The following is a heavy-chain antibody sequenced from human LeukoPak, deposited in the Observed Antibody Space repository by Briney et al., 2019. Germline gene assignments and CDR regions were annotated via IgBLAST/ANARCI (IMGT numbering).Heavy chain of an antibody. CDR2: ISTYNGKT. CDR1: GFSFPDCG. CDR3: SRGGVIQPFQHAILIRRYDFDY. J-gene: IGHJ4*02. Sequence: ASLKLSCKASGFSFPDCGITWIRQAPGQGLEWMAWISTYNGKTNYAHKFKGRVTMTTDTSTSTPYLELNSLRPEDTAVYYCSRGGVIQPFQHAILIRRYDFDYWVQGWLVSVCS. D-gene: IGHD3-10*01. V-gene: IGHV1-18*04.